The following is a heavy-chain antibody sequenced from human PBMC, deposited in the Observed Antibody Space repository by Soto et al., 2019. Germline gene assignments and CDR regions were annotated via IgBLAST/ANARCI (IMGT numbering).Heavy chain of an antibody. CDR3: VVISADY. CDR1: GFTFSNYW. D-gene: IGHD3-16*02. Sequence: GGSLRLSCAATGFTFSNYWMHWVRQAPGKGLEWVSGIKSDGRTTAYADSVKGRFTISRDNAKNTLHLQMNSLRAEDTAVYLCVVISADYWGQGTLVTVSS. CDR2: IKSDGRTT. J-gene: IGHJ4*02. V-gene: IGHV3-74*01.